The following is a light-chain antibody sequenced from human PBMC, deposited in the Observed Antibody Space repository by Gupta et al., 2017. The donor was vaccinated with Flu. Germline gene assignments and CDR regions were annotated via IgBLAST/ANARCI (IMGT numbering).Light chain of an antibody. CDR3: SSYTSSSTLGYV. V-gene: IGLV2-14*04. CDR1: SDVGGYNY. CDR2: DVS. Sequence: SDVGGYNYVSWYQQHPGKDPKLMIYDVSNRPSGVSNRFSGSKSGNTASLTISGLQAEDEADYYCSSYTSSSTLGYVFGTGTKVTVL. J-gene: IGLJ1*01.